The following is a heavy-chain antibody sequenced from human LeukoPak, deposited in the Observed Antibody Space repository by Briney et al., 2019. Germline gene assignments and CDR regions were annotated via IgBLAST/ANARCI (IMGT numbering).Heavy chain of an antibody. D-gene: IGHD3-22*01. V-gene: IGHV3-13*04. Sequence: GGSLRLSCAASGFTFSSYDMHWVRQATGKGLEWVSAIGTAGDTYYPGSVKGRFTISRENAKNSLYLQMNSLRAGDTAVYYCARAPVSQYYYDSSGFGALMGYGMDVWGQGTTVTVSS. CDR3: ARAPVSQYYYDSSGFGALMGYGMDV. CDR2: IGTAGDT. J-gene: IGHJ6*02. CDR1: GFTFSSYD.